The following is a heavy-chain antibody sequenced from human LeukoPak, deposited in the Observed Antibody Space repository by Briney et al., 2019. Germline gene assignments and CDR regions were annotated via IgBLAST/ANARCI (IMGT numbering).Heavy chain of an antibody. J-gene: IGHJ4*02. V-gene: IGHV4-4*07. CDR3: ARENWRSKSIDFDS. D-gene: IGHD6-6*01. Sequence: SETLSLTCTVSGGSINIYWTWIRQPAGKGLEWTGRIYSSGSTNFNPSLKSRVTMSVDTSKNQFSLRLSSVTAADTAAYFCARENWRSKSIDFDSWGQGTLVTVSS. CDR1: GGSINIY. CDR2: IYSSGST.